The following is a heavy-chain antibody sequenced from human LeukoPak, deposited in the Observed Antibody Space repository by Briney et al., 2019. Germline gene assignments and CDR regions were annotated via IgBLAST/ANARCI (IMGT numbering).Heavy chain of an antibody. V-gene: IGHV4-39*01. Sequence: SETLSLTCTVSGGSISSSSYHWGWIRQPPGKGLEWIGSIYYSGSTYYNPSLKSRVTISVDTSKNQFSLKLSSVTAANTAVYYCARRRYCSSGSCYDYWGQGTLVTVSS. J-gene: IGHJ4*02. CDR1: GGSISSSSYH. CDR2: IYYSGST. D-gene: IGHD2-15*01. CDR3: ARRRYCSSGSCYDY.